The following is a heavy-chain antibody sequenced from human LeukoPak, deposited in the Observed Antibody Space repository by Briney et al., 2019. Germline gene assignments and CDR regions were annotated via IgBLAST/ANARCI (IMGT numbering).Heavy chain of an antibody. Sequence: QPGRSLRLSCAASGFTFSSYGMHWVRQAPGKGLEWVAVISYDGSNKYYADSVKGRFTISRDNSENTLYLQMNSLRAEDTAVYYCAKAKGIAVAGSFDYWGQGTLVTVSS. D-gene: IGHD6-19*01. CDR2: ISYDGSNK. J-gene: IGHJ4*02. CDR3: AKAKGIAVAGSFDY. V-gene: IGHV3-30*18. CDR1: GFTFSSYG.